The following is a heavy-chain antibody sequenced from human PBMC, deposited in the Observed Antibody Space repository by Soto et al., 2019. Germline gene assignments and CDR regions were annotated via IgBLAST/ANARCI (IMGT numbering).Heavy chain of an antibody. CDR3: ARESGGNDY. J-gene: IGHJ4*02. CDR2: IYHSGSA. D-gene: IGHD2-15*01. V-gene: IGHV4-30-4*01. Sequence: TLSLTCTVSGGSISSVEYYWSWIRQTPGKGMEWIGFIYHSGSAHYNPSLKSRVTMSVDTSKNQFSLNLTSVTAADTAVYYCARESGGNDYWGQG. CDR1: GGSISSVEYY.